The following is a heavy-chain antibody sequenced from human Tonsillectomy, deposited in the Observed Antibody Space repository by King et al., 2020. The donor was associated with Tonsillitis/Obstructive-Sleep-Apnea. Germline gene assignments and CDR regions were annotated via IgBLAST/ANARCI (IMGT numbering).Heavy chain of an antibody. J-gene: IGHJ6*02. V-gene: IGHV1-69*10. CDR1: GGTFSSYA. CDR2: IIPILGIA. CDR3: ARGRNKLEWGDMDV. Sequence: QLVQSGAEVKKPGSSVKVSCKASGGTFSSYAISWVRQAPGQGLEWMGGIIPILGIASYAQKFQGRVTITADKSTSTAYMELSSLRSEDTAVYYCARGRNKLEWGDMDVWGQGGTTVTVSS. D-gene: IGHD1-1*01.